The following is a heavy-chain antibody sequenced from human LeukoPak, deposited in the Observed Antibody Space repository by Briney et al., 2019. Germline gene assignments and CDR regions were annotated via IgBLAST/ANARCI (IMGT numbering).Heavy chain of an antibody. J-gene: IGHJ4*02. CDR1: GGSFSGYY. V-gene: IGHV4-34*01. Sequence: PSETLSLTCAVYGGSFSGYYWSWIRQPPGKGLEWIGEINHSGSTNYNPSLKSQVTISVDTSKNQFSLKLSSVTAADTAVYYCARGRGFWSIFDYWGQGTLVTVSS. D-gene: IGHD3-3*01. CDR2: INHSGST. CDR3: ARGRGFWSIFDY.